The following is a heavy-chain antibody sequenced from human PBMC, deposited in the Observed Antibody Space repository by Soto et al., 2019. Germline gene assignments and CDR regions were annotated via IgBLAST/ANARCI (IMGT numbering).Heavy chain of an antibody. CDR3: ARELDGTSQIDN. Sequence: LRLSCAASGFTFRNYVMNWVRQAPGKGLEWVSSISSSSSNIYYGDSVKDRFTISRDNAKSSLYLQMNSLRAEDTAMYYCARELDGTSQIDNWGQGTLVTVSS. J-gene: IGHJ4*02. V-gene: IGHV3-21*01. D-gene: IGHD2-2*01. CDR1: GFTFRNYV. CDR2: ISSSSSNI.